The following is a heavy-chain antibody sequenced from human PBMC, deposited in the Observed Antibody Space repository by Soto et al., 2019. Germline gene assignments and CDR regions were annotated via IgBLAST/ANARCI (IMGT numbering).Heavy chain of an antibody. V-gene: IGHV4-39*01. D-gene: IGHD6-13*01. CDR2: IYYSGST. Sequence: PSETLSLTCTVSGVSISDTSYYWGWIRQPPGKGLEWIGTIYYSGSTYYSPSLKSRVTMSVDTSKNQFSLKLISVTAADTALYYCARLYPQLDFDYWGQGTLVTVSS. J-gene: IGHJ4*02. CDR1: GVSISDTSYY. CDR3: ARLYPQLDFDY.